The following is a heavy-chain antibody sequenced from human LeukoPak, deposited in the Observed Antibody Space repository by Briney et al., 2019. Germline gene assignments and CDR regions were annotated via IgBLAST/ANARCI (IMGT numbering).Heavy chain of an antibody. J-gene: IGHJ4*02. CDR2: IWYDGNNK. Sequence: GGSLILSCAASGFTFNNYGMHWVRQAPGKGLEWVAIIWYDGNNKYYADSVKGRFTISRDNSKNTLYLQMNSLRAEDTAVYYCARGSSSSWIDYWGQGTLVTVSS. CDR3: ARGSSSSWIDY. V-gene: IGHV3-33*01. CDR1: GFTFNNYG. D-gene: IGHD6-13*01.